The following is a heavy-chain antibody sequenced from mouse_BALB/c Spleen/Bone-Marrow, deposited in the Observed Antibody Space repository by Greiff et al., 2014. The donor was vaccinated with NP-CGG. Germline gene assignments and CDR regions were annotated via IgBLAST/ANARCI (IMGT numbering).Heavy chain of an antibody. D-gene: IGHD1-1*01. V-gene: IGHV14-3*02. Sequence: EVQVVESGAELVKPGASVKLSCTASGFNIKDTYMHWVKQRPEQGLEWTGRIDPANGNTKYDPKFQGKATITADTSSNTAYLQLSSLTSEDTAVYYCANYYYGSSLFAYWGQGTLVTVSA. J-gene: IGHJ3*01. CDR1: GFNIKDTY. CDR3: ANYYYGSSLFAY. CDR2: IDPANGNT.